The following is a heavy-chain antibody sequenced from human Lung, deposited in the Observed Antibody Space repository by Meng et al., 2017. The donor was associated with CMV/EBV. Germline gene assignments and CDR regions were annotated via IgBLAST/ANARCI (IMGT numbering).Heavy chain of an antibody. CDR1: TFSTRT. CDR3: ARSVERAGDYSNYGFDP. V-gene: IGHV1-69*16. J-gene: IGHJ5*02. Sequence: TFSTRTVSWVRQAPGQGLEWMGGILPMLGSAIYSQKFQGRVTITTDASTNTVYMEMTNLSSEDTAVYYCARSVERAGDYSNYGFDPWGHGTLVTVSS. CDR2: ILPMLGSA. D-gene: IGHD4-11*01.